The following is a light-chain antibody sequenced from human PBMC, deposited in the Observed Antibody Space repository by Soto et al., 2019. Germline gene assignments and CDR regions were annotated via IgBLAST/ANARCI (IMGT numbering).Light chain of an antibody. V-gene: IGKV3-15*01. CDR2: GAS. J-gene: IGKJ1*01. Sequence: EIVMTQSPATLSVSPGESATLSCRASQSVSSNLAWYQQKPGQAPRLLIYGASTRATGIPARFSGSGSGTEFTLTISSLQSEDFAVYYCQQYNNWPPKRTFGQGTKVDIK. CDR1: QSVSSN. CDR3: QQYNNWPPKRT.